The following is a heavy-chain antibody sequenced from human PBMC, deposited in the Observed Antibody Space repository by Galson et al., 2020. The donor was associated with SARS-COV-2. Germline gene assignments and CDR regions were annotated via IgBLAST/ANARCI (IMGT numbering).Heavy chain of an antibody. CDR3: GRERGGAIGASTIDY. Sequence: GGSLRLSCAASGFTFSNYWMTWVRQVPGKGLEWVANIKQDGSEKQCVDSVKVRFTISRDNTKNSLYLQMNSLRDDDTAVYYCGRERGGAIGASTIDYWGQGTLVTVSS. CDR2: IKQDGSEK. V-gene: IGHV3-7*01. CDR1: GFTFSNYW. D-gene: IGHD1-26*01. J-gene: IGHJ4*02.